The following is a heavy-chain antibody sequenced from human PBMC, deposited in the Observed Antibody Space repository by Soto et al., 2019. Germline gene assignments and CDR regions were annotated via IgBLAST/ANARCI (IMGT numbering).Heavy chain of an antibody. CDR2: ISGGGGTT. D-gene: IGHD6-13*01. V-gene: IGHV3-23*01. Sequence: GGSLRLSCAASGFTFSTYAMSWVRQAPGKGLEWVSGISGGGGTTYYAGSVKGRFTISRDNSKDTLYMQMSGLRAEDTAVYYCAKSGPEYSISWDDRTWFDPWGQGTLVTVSS. CDR3: AKSGPEYSISWDDRTWFDP. J-gene: IGHJ5*02. CDR1: GFTFSTYA.